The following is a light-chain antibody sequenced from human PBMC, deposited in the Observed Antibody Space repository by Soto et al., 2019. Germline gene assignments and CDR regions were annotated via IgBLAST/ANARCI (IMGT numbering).Light chain of an antibody. CDR3: AAWDDCLNGWV. Sequence: QSVLTQPPSVSEAPRQRVTISCSGSSSNIGNNVVNWYQQLPGKAPKLLIYYDDLLPSGVSDRFSGSKSGTSASLAISGHQSEDEADYYCAAWDDCLNGWVFGGGTKLTVL. V-gene: IGLV1-36*01. CDR2: YDD. J-gene: IGLJ3*02. CDR1: SSNIGNNV.